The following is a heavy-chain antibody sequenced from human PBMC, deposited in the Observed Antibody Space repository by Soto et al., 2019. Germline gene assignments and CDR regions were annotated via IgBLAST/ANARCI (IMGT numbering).Heavy chain of an antibody. Sequence: QVQLVQSGAEVKKPGSSVKVSCKASGGTFSSYTISWVRQAPGQGLEWMGRIIPILGIANYAQKFQGSVTITADKSTSTAYMELSSLRSEDTAVYYCAEIANYDRNAFDIWGQGTMVTVSS. J-gene: IGHJ3*02. D-gene: IGHD3-22*01. CDR2: IIPILGIA. V-gene: IGHV1-69*02. CDR1: GGTFSSYT. CDR3: AEIANYDRNAFDI.